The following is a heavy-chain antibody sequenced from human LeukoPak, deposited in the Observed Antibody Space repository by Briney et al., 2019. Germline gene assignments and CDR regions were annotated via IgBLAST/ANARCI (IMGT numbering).Heavy chain of an antibody. CDR2: VYYSGTS. V-gene: IGHV4-59*01. CDR3: ARVPAAGTGPDY. J-gene: IGHJ4*02. CDR1: GGSMRSYC. Sequence: PSESLSLTCTVSGGSMRSYCWSWIRQPPGKRLELIAYVYYSGTSNYNPSLASQLTLLVDTSNNQFTLNLSSVTAADTAIYYCARVPAAGTGPDYWGQGTLVTVSS. D-gene: IGHD6-13*01.